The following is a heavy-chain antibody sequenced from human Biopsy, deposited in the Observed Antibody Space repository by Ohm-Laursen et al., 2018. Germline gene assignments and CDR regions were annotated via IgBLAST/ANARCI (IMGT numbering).Heavy chain of an antibody. CDR2: IHYTGHN. CDR3: ARNRVDVVKVTTIGWNFDL. Sequence: GTLSLTCTVSGDAISTYYWNWIRQTPGKGLEWVVYIHYTGHNWINPSLNRRATITVDTTKDQFSQKLSSLTAADTAIYYCARNRVDVVKVTTIGWNFDLWGRGTLVTVS. V-gene: IGHV4-59*08. CDR1: GDAISTYY. D-gene: IGHD5-12*01. J-gene: IGHJ2*01.